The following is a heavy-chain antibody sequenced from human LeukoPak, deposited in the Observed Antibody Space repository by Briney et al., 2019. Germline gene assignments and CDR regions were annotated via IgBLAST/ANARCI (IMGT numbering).Heavy chain of an antibody. Sequence: APVKVSCKASGYTFTSYGISWVRQAPGQGLEWMGWISAYNGNTNYAQKLQGRVTMTTDTSTSTAYMELRSLRSDDTAVYYCARGSGGNPYDILTGSLTPYFDYWGQGTLVTVSS. CDR2: ISAYNGNT. CDR3: ARGSGGNPYDILTGSLTPYFDY. J-gene: IGHJ4*02. D-gene: IGHD3-9*01. V-gene: IGHV1-18*01. CDR1: GYTFTSYG.